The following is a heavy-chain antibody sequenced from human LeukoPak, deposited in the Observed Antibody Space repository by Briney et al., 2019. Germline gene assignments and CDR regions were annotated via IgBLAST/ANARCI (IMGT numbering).Heavy chain of an antibody. D-gene: IGHD3-10*01. J-gene: IGHJ4*02. CDR1: GYTFTGYY. CDR3: AVEGVRGVISGVDY. CDR2: INPNSRCT. V-gene: IGHV1-2*06. Sequence: ASVQVSCKASGYTFTGYYMHWARQAPGQGLEWIGRINPNSRCTNYAQKFPGRVTVTRDTSISTAYMELSRLRSDDTAVYYCAVEGVRGVISGVDYWGQGTLVTVSS.